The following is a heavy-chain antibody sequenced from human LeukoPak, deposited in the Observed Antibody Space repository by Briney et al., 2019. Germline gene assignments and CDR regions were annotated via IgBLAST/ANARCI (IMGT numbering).Heavy chain of an antibody. CDR3: ARDSGYDDY. J-gene: IGHJ4*02. CDR1: GGTFSSYA. Sequence: ASVKVSCKASGGTFSSYAISGVRQAPGQGLEWMGRIIPILGIANYAQKFQGRVTITADKSTSTAYMELSSLRSEDTAVYYCARDSGYDDYWGQGTLVTVSS. D-gene: IGHD1-1*01. V-gene: IGHV1-69*04. CDR2: IIPILGIA.